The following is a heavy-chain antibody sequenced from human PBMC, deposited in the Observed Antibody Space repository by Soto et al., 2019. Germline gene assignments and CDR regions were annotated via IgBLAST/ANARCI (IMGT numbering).Heavy chain of an antibody. CDR3: ARHLRLVGDHDY. J-gene: IGHJ4*02. CDR1: GGSISSSSYY. Sequence: QLQLQESGPGLVKPSETLSLTCTVSGGSISSSSYYWGWIRQPPGKGLEWIGSIYYSGSTYYNPSLKSRVTISVDTSKNQFSLKLSSVTAADTAVYYCARHLRLVGDHDYWGQGTLVTVSS. CDR2: IYYSGST. V-gene: IGHV4-39*01. D-gene: IGHD4-17*01.